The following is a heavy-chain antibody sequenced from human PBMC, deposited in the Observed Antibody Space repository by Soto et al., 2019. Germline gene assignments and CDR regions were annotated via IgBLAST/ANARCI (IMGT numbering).Heavy chain of an antibody. CDR1: GGSISSGGYY. D-gene: IGHD2-15*01. J-gene: IGHJ6*02. Sequence: SETLSLTCTVSGGSISSGGYYWSWIRQHPGKGLEWIGYIYYSGSTYYNPSLKNRVNISVDTSKNKFYLKLSSITAADTEVYYCARAREVVAARIYYYGMDVWGQGTTVTVSS. V-gene: IGHV4-31*03. CDR2: IYYSGST. CDR3: ARAREVVAARIYYYGMDV.